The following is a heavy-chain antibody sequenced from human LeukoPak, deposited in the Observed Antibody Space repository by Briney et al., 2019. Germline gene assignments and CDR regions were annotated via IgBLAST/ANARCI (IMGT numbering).Heavy chain of an antibody. J-gene: IGHJ4*02. CDR1: GGSISSTSYY. CDR3: ATPAGPFGDYDY. V-gene: IGHV4-39*01. D-gene: IGHD4-17*01. Sequence: SETLSLTCTVSGGSISSTSYYWGWIRQPPGKGLEWIGSIYYSGTTYYKPSLKGRLTISVDTSKNQFSLKLTSVTAADTAVYYCATPAGPFGDYDYWGQGTLLTVSS. CDR2: IYYSGTT.